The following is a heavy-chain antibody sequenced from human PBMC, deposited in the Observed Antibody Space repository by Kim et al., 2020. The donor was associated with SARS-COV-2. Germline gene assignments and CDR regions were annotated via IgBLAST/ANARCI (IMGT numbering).Heavy chain of an antibody. D-gene: IGHD3-16*02. CDR3: ASYDYVWGSYRYTRDY. Sequence: ASVKVSCKASGYTFTSYAMHWVRQAPGQRLEWMGWINAGNGNTKYSQKFQGRVTITRDTSASTAYMELSSLRSEDTAVYYCASYDYVWGSYRYTRDYWGQGTLVTVSS. J-gene: IGHJ4*02. CDR1: GYTFTSYA. V-gene: IGHV1-3*01. CDR2: INAGNGNT.